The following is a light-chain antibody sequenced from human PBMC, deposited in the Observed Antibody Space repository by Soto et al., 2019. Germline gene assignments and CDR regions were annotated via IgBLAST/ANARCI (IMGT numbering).Light chain of an antibody. CDR1: QAISSS. CDR3: QHLNDYRYT. J-gene: IGKJ2*01. V-gene: IGKV1-9*01. Sequence: DIQLTQSPSFLSASVGDRVTITCRASQAISSSLAWYQHNPGKAPKLLIYAASTLQHGVPSSFSGSGPGTEFTLTISSLQPEDFATYYCQHLNDYRYTFGQGTKVQIK. CDR2: AAS.